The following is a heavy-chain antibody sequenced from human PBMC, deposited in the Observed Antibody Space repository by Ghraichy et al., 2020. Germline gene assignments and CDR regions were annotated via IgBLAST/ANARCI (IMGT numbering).Heavy chain of an antibody. V-gene: IGHV3-43*01. CDR3: AKDIIRSGWTLQH. CDR1: GFTFDDYT. D-gene: IGHD6-19*01. J-gene: IGHJ1*01. Sequence: GALRLSCAASGFTFDDYTMHWVRQAPGKGLEWVSLISWDGGSTYYADSVKGRFTISRDNSKNSLYLQMNSLRTEDTALYYCAKDIIRSGWTLQHWGQGTLVTVSS. CDR2: ISWDGGST.